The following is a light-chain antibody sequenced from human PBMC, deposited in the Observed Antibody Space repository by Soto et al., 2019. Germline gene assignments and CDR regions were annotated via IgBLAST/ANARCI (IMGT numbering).Light chain of an antibody. CDR2: GAS. J-gene: IGKJ1*01. Sequence: ETVLTQSPGTLSLSPGERATLPFSASQSVSSSSLAWYQQKPGQAPRLLIGASTRATGIPDRFSDSGSGTDFTLTISRLEPEDFAVYYCQQFAASPRTFGQGTKVDIK. CDR1: QSVSSSS. CDR3: QQFAASPRT. V-gene: IGKV3-20*01.